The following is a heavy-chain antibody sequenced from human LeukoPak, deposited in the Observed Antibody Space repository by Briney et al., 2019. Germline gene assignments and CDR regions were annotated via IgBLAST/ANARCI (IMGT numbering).Heavy chain of an antibody. J-gene: IGHJ4*02. Sequence: ASVKVSCKASGYTFTGYYMHWVRQAPGQGLEWMAWINPNSGGTDFAQKFQGRVTLTRDTSISTVYMELSRLTSNDTGVYFCARDPIPYADSSAYQLDSWGQGTLVTVSS. V-gene: IGHV1-2*02. CDR2: INPNSGGT. CDR3: ARDPIPYADSSAYQLDS. CDR1: GYTFTGYY. D-gene: IGHD3-22*01.